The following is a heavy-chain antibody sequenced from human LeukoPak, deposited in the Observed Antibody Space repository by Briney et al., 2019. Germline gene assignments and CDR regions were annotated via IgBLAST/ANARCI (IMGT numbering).Heavy chain of an antibody. D-gene: IGHD3-10*01. J-gene: IGHJ4*02. CDR2: IYYSGST. CDR3: ARQSSGRSYGSGSSPLYYFDY. Sequence: SETLSLTCTVSGGSISSYYWSWIRQPPGKGLEWIGHIYYSGSTNYNPSLKSRVTISVDTSKSQFSLKVSSVTAADTAVYSCARQSSGRSYGSGSSPLYYFDYWGQGIPVTVSS. CDR1: GGSISSYY. V-gene: IGHV4-59*08.